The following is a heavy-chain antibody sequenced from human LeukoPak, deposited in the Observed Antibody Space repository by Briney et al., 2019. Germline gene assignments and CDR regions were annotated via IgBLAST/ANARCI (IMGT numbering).Heavy chain of an antibody. V-gene: IGHV3-21*01. J-gene: IGHJ6*04. CDR1: GFTFTTYD. D-gene: IGHD6-6*01. Sequence: PGGSLRLSCAASGFTFTTYDMNWVRQAPGKGLEWASYISRDSAYMYLADSVKGRFTISRDNAKNSLYLQMNSLRGEDTAVYYCARDDASTARASGMDVWGKGTTVTVSS. CDR3: ARDDASTARASGMDV. CDR2: ISRDSAYM.